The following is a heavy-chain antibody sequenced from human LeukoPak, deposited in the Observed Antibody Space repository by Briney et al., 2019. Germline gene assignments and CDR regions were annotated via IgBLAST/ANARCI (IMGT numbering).Heavy chain of an antibody. CDR3: ASSQFYYGSGSYYTPDY. D-gene: IGHD3-10*01. V-gene: IGHV1-2*06. CDR1: GYTFTGYY. CDR2: INPNSGGT. J-gene: IGHJ4*02. Sequence: ASVKVSCKASGYTFTGYYMHWVRQAPGQGLEWMGRINPNSGGTNYARKFQGRVTMTRDTSISTAYMELSRLRSDDTAVYYCASSQFYYGSGSYYTPDYWGQGTLVTVSS.